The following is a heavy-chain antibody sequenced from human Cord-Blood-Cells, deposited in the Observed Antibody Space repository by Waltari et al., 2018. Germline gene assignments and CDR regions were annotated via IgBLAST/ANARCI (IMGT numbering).Heavy chain of an antibody. Sequence: QVQLQQWGAGLLKPSETLSLTCAVYVGSFSGYYWTWIRHPPGKGLESNGKINHSGITNDNPSRMSRVTISVDTSKNQFSLKLGSGTAADRSVYYCARVACSSTSCYPFDYWGQGTLVTVSS. CDR2: INHSGIT. CDR1: VGSFSGYY. V-gene: IGHV4-34*01. CDR3: ARVACSSTSCYPFDY. D-gene: IGHD2-2*01. J-gene: IGHJ4*02.